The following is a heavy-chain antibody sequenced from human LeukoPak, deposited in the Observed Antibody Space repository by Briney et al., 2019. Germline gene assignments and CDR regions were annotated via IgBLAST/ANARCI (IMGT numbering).Heavy chain of an antibody. D-gene: IGHD3-22*01. CDR3: ASSGYYLDYFDY. J-gene: IGHJ4*02. CDR1: GYSFPTYW. Sequence: EESLKISCKGSGYSFPTYWIGWVRQMPGKGLEWMGIIYPRDSDTRYSPSFQGQVTISADRSLSTAYLQWSSLKVSDTAMYYCASSGYYLDYFDYWGQGTLVTVSS. CDR2: IYPRDSDT. V-gene: IGHV5-51*01.